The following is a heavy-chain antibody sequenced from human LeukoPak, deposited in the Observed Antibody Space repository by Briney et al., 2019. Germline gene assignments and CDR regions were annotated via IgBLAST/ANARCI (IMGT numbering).Heavy chain of an antibody. D-gene: IGHD7-27*01. Sequence: GGSLRLSCGASGFTFTSYAMSWIRQAPGKGLEWVSAISGGGENAYYGDSVKGRFTISRDNSKNTLYLQMNSLRAEDTATYYCAKPRAMTTGVGRYFDLWGRGTLVTVSS. CDR2: ISGGGENA. J-gene: IGHJ2*01. V-gene: IGHV3-23*01. CDR3: AKPRAMTTGVGRYFDL. CDR1: GFTFTSYA.